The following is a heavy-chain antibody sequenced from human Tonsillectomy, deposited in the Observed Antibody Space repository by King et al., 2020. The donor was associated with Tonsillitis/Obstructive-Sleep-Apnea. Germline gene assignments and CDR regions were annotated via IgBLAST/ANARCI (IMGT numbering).Heavy chain of an antibody. CDR2: ISAYNGNT. V-gene: IGHV1-18*01. D-gene: IGHD1-26*01. CDR1: GYTFSSYG. J-gene: IGHJ4*02. CDR3: ARDGLGGGYHGEFDF. Sequence: QLVQSGAEVKKPGASVKVSCKSSGYTFSSYGINWVRQAPGQGLEWMGWISAYNGNTIYAQKLQDRVSMTTDTSTSTAYMELRSLRSDDTAVYYCARDGLGGGYHGEFDFWGQGTLVTVSS.